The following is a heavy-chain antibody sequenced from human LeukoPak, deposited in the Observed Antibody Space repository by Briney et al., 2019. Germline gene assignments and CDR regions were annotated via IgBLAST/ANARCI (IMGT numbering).Heavy chain of an antibody. D-gene: IGHD5-18*01. V-gene: IGHV3-33*01. CDR3: ARDPEIQLPLDY. CDR1: GFTFSSYG. CDR2: IWYDGSNK. Sequence: GGSLRLSCAASGFTFSSYGMHWVRQAPGKGLEGVAVIWYDGSNKYYADSVKGRFTISRDNSKNTLYLQMYSLRAKDTAVYYCARDPEIQLPLDYWGQGTLVTVSS. J-gene: IGHJ4*02.